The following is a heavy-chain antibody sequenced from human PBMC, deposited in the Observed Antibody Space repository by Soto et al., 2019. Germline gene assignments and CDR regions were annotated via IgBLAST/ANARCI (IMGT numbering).Heavy chain of an antibody. J-gene: IGHJ3*02. CDR2: MYSSGST. D-gene: IGHD6-19*01. CDR1: GYSMSGSSYY. Sequence: QLQLQESGPGLVKPSETLSLTCTVSGYSMSGSSYYWAWIRQAPGKGPEWIGSMYSSGSTYYKSSLKSRVTMSVDTSKNQFSLRLSSVTAADTAVYYCARHQWLAFDTWGQGTLVSVSS. V-gene: IGHV4-39*01. CDR3: ARHQWLAFDT.